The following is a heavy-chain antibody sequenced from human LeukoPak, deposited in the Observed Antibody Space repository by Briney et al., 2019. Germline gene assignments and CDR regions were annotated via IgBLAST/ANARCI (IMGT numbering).Heavy chain of an antibody. CDR3: ATGLGYDSSGYDPGAFDI. V-gene: IGHV3-7*01. CDR2: INHNGNVN. Sequence: PGGSLRLSCAASGFTFSSYWMNWARQAPGKGLEWVASINHNGNVNYYVDSVKGRFTISRDNAKNSLYLQMNSLRAEDTAVYYCATGLGYDSSGYDPGAFDIWGQGTMVTVSS. CDR1: GFTFSSYW. D-gene: IGHD3-22*01. J-gene: IGHJ3*02.